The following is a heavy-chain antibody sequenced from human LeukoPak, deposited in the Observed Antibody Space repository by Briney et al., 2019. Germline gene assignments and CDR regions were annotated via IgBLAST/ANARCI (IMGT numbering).Heavy chain of an antibody. V-gene: IGHV3-NL1*01. CDR3: ARDATTDCFGTSCLNWFGP. CDR1: GFTFSSYG. CDR2: ITIGGRRT. D-gene: IGHD2-2*01. Sequence: GGSLRLSCAASGFTFSSYGMHWVRQAPGEGLEWVSGITIGGRRTYYADSVKGRFAVSRDNSNNNLYLQMNSLRVEDTAVYYCARDATTDCFGTSCLNWFGPWGQGTLVIVSS. J-gene: IGHJ5*02.